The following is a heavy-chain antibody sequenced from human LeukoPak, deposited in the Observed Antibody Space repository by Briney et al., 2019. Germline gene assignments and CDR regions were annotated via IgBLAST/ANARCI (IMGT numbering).Heavy chain of an antibody. CDR1: GGTFSSYA. Sequence: SVKVSCKASGGTFSSYAISWVRQAPGQGLEWMGGIIPIFGTANYAQKFQGRVTITADESTSTAYMELSSLRSEDTAVYYCARVRNLVAAASTRWSPFDYWGQGTLVTVSS. V-gene: IGHV1-69*01. CDR3: ARVRNLVAAASTRWSPFDY. D-gene: IGHD6-13*01. J-gene: IGHJ4*02. CDR2: IIPIFGTA.